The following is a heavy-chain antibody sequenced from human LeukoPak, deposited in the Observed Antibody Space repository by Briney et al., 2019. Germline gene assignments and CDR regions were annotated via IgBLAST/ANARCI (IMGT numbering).Heavy chain of an antibody. Sequence: VASVKVSCKASGYTFTSYYMHWVRQAPGQGLEWMGIINPSGGSTSYAQKFQGRVTMTRDTSTSTVYMELSSLRSEDTAVYYCARAYGPGSYYNKANDDWFDPWGQGTLVTVSS. CDR3: ARAYGPGSYYNKANDDWFDP. CDR2: INPSGGST. V-gene: IGHV1-46*01. J-gene: IGHJ5*02. CDR1: GYTFTSYY. D-gene: IGHD3-10*01.